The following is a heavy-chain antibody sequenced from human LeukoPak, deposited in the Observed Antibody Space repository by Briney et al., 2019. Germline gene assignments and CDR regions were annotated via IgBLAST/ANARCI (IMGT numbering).Heavy chain of an antibody. CDR1: GYSFTSYW. CDR2: IYPGDSDT. CDR3: ARRLREDIVVVPAAIRRKDYFDY. V-gene: IGHV5-51*01. D-gene: IGHD2-2*02. Sequence: GESLKISCKGSGYSFTSYWIGWVRQMPGKGLEWMGIIYPGDSDTRYSPSFQGQVTISADKSISTAYLQWSSLKASDTAMYYCARRLREDIVVVPAAIRRKDYFDYWGQGTLVTVSS. J-gene: IGHJ4*02.